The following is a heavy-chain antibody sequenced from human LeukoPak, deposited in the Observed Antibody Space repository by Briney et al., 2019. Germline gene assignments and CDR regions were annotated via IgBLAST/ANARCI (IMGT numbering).Heavy chain of an antibody. Sequence: PSETLSLTCTVSGGSISSYYWSWIRQPPGKGLEWIGYIYYSGTTNYNPSLKSRVTISVDTSKNQFSLKLSSVTAADTAVYYCASQSRYYYDSSGYYPFDYWGQGTLVTVSS. D-gene: IGHD3-22*01. CDR3: ASQSRYYYDSSGYYPFDY. CDR1: GGSISSYY. J-gene: IGHJ4*02. CDR2: IYYSGTT. V-gene: IGHV4-59*08.